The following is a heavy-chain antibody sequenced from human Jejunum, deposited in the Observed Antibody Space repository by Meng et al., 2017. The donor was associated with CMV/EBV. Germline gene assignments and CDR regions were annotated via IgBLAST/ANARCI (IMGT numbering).Heavy chain of an antibody. D-gene: IGHD3-10*01. CDR2: FYFSGDA. Sequence: SISSGMTYWGWIRQPPGKGLEWIGGFYFSGDAYYNPSLKSRVTISLDTSKNQVSLKVTSVTAADTAVYYCARGLTGPEYYYNAMDVWGQGTTVTVSS. V-gene: IGHV4-39*07. J-gene: IGHJ6*02. CDR1: SISSGMTY. CDR3: ARGLTGPEYYYNAMDV.